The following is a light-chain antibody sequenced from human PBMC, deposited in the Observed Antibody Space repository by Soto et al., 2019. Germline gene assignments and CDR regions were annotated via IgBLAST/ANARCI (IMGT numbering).Light chain of an antibody. CDR3: QQYNSYSWT. CDR2: DAS. CDR1: QSISSW. V-gene: IGKV1-5*01. Sequence: DIQMTQSPSTLSASVGDRVTITCRASQSISSWLAWYQLKPGKAPKLLIYDASSLESGVPSRFSGSGSGTELTLTISSLQPDDFATYYCQQYNSYSWTFGQGTKVEIK. J-gene: IGKJ1*01.